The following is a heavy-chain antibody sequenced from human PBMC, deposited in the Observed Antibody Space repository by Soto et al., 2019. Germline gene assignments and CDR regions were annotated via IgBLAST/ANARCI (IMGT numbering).Heavy chain of an antibody. V-gene: IGHV4-34*01. CDR3: ARGKGGYAYFDY. Sequence: QVQLQQWGAGLLKPSETLSLTCAVYGGSFSGYYWSWIRQPPGKGLEWIGEINHSGSTNYNPSLKSRVSISVDTSKNQFSLKLSSVTAEDTAVYYCARGKGGYAYFDYWGQGTLVTVSS. CDR2: INHSGST. J-gene: IGHJ4*02. CDR1: GGSFSGYY. D-gene: IGHD3-16*01.